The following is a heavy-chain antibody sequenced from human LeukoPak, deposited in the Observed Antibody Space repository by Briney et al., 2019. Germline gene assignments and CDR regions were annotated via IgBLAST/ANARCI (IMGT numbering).Heavy chain of an antibody. CDR2: ISGSGGIT. CDR1: GFTFSAYA. D-gene: IGHD3-22*01. CDR3: AKHDPRRVVITNWFDP. Sequence: PGGSLRLSCAASGFTFSAYAISWVRQAPGKGLEWVSAISGSGGITYYADSVKGRFTISRGNSKKTLYLQMNSLRAEDTAVYYCAKHDPRRVVITNWFDPWGQGTLVTVSS. J-gene: IGHJ5*02. V-gene: IGHV3-23*01.